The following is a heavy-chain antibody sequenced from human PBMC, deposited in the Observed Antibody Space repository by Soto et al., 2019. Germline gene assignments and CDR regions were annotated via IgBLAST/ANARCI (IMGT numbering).Heavy chain of an antibody. CDR1: GGSISSGSYS. CDR2: IYSRGMT. CDR3: ARLSLARMAPVTGIF. V-gene: IGHV4-39*01. J-gene: IGHJ4*02. D-gene: IGHD3-16*02. Sequence: SETLSLTCTVSGGSISSGSYSCGLRQPPAGKGLEWIGSIYSRGMTPYNPSFNSRVTFSVDTSKSQVSLSLYSVAAAVTAVYYSARLSLARMAPVTGIFWGRGTLVTVSS.